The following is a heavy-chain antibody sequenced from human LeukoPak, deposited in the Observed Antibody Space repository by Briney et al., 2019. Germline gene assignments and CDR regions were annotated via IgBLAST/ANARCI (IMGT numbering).Heavy chain of an antibody. V-gene: IGHV4-39*01. CDR2: IYYNGST. D-gene: IGHD3-22*01. CDR3: ARGRTYYYDSSGYFAQFHNTVVDY. CDR1: GGSISSSSYY. Sequence: ESSETLSLTCTVSGGSISSSSYYWGWIRQPPGKGLEWIGSIYYNGSTYYNPSLKSRVTISVDTSKNQFSLKLSSVTAADTAVYYCARGRTYYYDSSGYFAQFHNTVVDYWGQGTLVTVSS. J-gene: IGHJ4*02.